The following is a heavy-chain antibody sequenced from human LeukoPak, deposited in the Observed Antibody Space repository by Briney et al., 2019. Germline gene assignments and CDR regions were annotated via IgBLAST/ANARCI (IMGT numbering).Heavy chain of an antibody. CDR2: INHSGST. CDR3: ARGPYYDFWSGYWVYWFDP. Sequence: PSETLSLTCAVYGGSFSGYHWSWIRQPPGKGLEWIGEINHSGSTNYNPSLKSRVTISVDTSKNQFSLKLSSVTAADTAVYYCARGPYYDFWSGYWVYWFDPWGQGTLVTVSS. V-gene: IGHV4-34*01. D-gene: IGHD3-3*01. CDR1: GGSFSGYH. J-gene: IGHJ5*02.